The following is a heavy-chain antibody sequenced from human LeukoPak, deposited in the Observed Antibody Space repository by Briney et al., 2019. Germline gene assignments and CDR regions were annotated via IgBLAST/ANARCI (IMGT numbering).Heavy chain of an antibody. CDR2: IYTSGST. D-gene: IGHD2-15*01. CDR3: ARESLEDTYYYYMDV. Sequence: SETLSLTCTVSGGSISSYYWNWIRQPAGKGLEWIGRIYTSGSTNYNPSLKSRVTISVDTSKNQFSLKLNSVTAADTAVYYCARESLEDTYYYYMDVWGKGTTVTVSS. J-gene: IGHJ6*03. V-gene: IGHV4-4*07. CDR1: GGSISSYY.